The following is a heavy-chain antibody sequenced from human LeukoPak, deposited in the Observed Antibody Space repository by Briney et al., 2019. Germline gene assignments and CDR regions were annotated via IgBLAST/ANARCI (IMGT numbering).Heavy chain of an antibody. CDR3: TTARIAARNYYYGMDV. J-gene: IGHJ6*02. V-gene: IGHV3-15*01. CDR2: IKSKTDGGTT. CDR1: GFTFTDYT. Sequence: GGSLRLSCSASGFTFTDYTMHWVRQAPGKGLEWVGRIKSKTDGGTTDYAAPVKGRFTISRDDSKNTLYLQMNSLKTEDTAVYYCTTARIAARNYYYGMDVWGQGTTVTVSS. D-gene: IGHD6-6*01.